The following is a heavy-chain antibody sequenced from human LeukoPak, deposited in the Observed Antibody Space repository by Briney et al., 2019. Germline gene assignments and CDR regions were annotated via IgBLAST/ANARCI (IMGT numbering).Heavy chain of an antibody. CDR1: GFSFSSYG. Sequence: GGSLRLSCGASGFSFSSYGMHWVRQAPGKGLEWVAVIRYDENNKYYADSVKGRFTISRDNSKNTLYMQMNSLRAEDTAVYYCARDGDTTGYSFDYWGQGTLVTVSS. D-gene: IGHD3-22*01. CDR3: ARDGDTTGYSFDY. CDR2: IRYDENNK. J-gene: IGHJ4*02. V-gene: IGHV3-33*01.